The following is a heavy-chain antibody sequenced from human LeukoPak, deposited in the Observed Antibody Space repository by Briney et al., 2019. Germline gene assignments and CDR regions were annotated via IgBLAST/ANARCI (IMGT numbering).Heavy chain of an antibody. CDR2: ISHSGST. CDR1: GYSISSDYY. Sequence: SETLSLTCAVSGYSISSDYYWVWIRLPPGKGLEWIGTISHSGSTYYNPSLESRVTISADTSKNHFSLRLSSMTAADTAVYYCARTHGYSAYGPLAYWGQGTLVTVSS. J-gene: IGHJ4*02. CDR3: ARTHGYSAYGPLAY. D-gene: IGHD5-12*01. V-gene: IGHV4-38-2*01.